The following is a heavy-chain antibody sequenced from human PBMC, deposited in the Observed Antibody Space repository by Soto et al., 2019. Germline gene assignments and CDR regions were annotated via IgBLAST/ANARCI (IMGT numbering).Heavy chain of an antibody. CDR2: IWYDGSNK. CDR3: ARDLGPKYYFDY. Sequence: GGSLRLSCAASGFTFSSYGMHWVRQAPGKGLEWVAVIWYDGSNKYYADSVKGRFTISRDNSKNTLYLQMNSLRAEDTAVYYCARDLGPKYYFDYWGQGTLVTVSS. J-gene: IGHJ4*02. CDR1: GFTFSSYG. V-gene: IGHV3-33*01.